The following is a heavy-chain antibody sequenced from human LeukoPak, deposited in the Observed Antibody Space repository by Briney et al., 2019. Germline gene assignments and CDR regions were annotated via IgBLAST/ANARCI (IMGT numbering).Heavy chain of an antibody. CDR3: ARILYDYVWGSYRYTGPYYYYYMDV. V-gene: IGHV4-38-2*01. D-gene: IGHD3-16*02. CDR1: GFTFSDHY. CDR2: IYYSGST. J-gene: IGHJ6*03. Sequence: GSLRLSCAASGFTFSDHYMDWVRQPPGKGLEWIGSIYYSGSTYYNPSLKSRVTISVDTSKNQFSLKLSSVTAADTAVYYCARILYDYVWGSYRYTGPYYYYYMDVWGKGTTVTVSS.